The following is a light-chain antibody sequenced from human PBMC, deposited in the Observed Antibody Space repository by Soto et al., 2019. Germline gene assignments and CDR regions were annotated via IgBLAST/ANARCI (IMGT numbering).Light chain of an antibody. CDR3: SSNTRTSTYV. J-gene: IGLJ1*01. CDR2: EVS. Sequence: QSPLTQPASVSGSPGQSITISCTGTSSDVGGHNYVSWYQQHPGKAPKLMIYEVSNRPPGVSNRCSGSKSRNTASLTISGPPAEDEADYSCSSNTRTSTYVSGAGTK. CDR1: SSDVGGHNY. V-gene: IGLV2-14*01.